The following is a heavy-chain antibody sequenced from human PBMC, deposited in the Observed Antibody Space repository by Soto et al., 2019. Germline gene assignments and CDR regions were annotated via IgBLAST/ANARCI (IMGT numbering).Heavy chain of an antibody. CDR1: GFTFSNYA. CDR3: AKKGIAVAGKNGYFDY. CDR2: ISGSGGST. V-gene: IGHV3-23*01. D-gene: IGHD6-19*01. Sequence: GGSLRLSCAASGFTFSNYAMSWVRQAPGKGLEWVSAISGSGGSTYYADSVKGRFTISRDNSKNTLYLQMNSLRAEDTAVYYCAKKGIAVAGKNGYFDYWGQGTLVTVSS. J-gene: IGHJ4*02.